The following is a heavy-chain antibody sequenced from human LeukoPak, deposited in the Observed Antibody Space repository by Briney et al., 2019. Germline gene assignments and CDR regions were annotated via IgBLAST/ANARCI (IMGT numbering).Heavy chain of an antibody. V-gene: IGHV4-34*01. CDR2: INHSGST. CDR1: GGSFSGYY. CDR3: ARGYGGYSGYDPVGAVAAVDY. J-gene: IGHJ4*02. Sequence: KPSETLSLTCAVYGGSFSGYYWSWIRQPPGKGLEWIGEINHSGSTNYNPSLKSRVTISVDTSKNQFSLKLSSVTAADTAVYYCARGYGGYSGYDPVGAVAAVDYWGQGTLVTVSS. D-gene: IGHD5-12*01.